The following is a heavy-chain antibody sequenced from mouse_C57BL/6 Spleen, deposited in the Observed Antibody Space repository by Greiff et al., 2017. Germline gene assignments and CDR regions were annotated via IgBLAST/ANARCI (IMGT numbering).Heavy chain of an antibody. Sequence: QVQLQQSGAELVRPGASVTLSCKASGYTFTDYEMHWVKQTPVHGLEWIGAIDPETGGTAYNQKFKGKAILTADKSSSTAYMELRSLTSEDSAVYYCTRRGYAGRDAMDYWGQGTSVTVSS. V-gene: IGHV1-15*01. CDR3: TRRGYAGRDAMDY. J-gene: IGHJ4*01. CDR2: IDPETGGT. CDR1: GYTFTDYE. D-gene: IGHD4-1*01.